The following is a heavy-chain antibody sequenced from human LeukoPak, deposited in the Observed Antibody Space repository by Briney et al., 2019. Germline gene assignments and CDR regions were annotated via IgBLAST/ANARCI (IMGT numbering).Heavy chain of an antibody. V-gene: IGHV3-15*01. CDR1: GFTFSNAW. CDR3: TTDHYYGSGSPGAFDI. Sequence: PGGSLRLSCAAFGFTFSNAWMSWVRQAPGKGLEWVGRIKSKTDGGTTDYAAPVKGRFTISRDDSKNTLYLQMNSLKTEDTAVYYCTTDHYYGSGSPGAFDIWGQGTMVTVSS. CDR2: IKSKTDGGTT. J-gene: IGHJ3*02. D-gene: IGHD3-10*01.